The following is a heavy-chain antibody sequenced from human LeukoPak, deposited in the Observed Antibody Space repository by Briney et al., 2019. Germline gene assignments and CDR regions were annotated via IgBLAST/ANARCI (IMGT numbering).Heavy chain of an antibody. Sequence: SETLSLTCTVSGGSISSGSYYWSWIRQPAGKGLEWIGRIYTSGSTNYNPSLKSRGTRSVGTSKNQFSLKLSSLTAADTAVYYCASFYTGKLRGAFDIWGQGTMVTVSS. CDR3: ASFYTGKLRGAFDI. CDR2: IYTSGST. CDR1: GGSISSGSYY. D-gene: IGHD5-12*01. V-gene: IGHV4-61*02. J-gene: IGHJ3*02.